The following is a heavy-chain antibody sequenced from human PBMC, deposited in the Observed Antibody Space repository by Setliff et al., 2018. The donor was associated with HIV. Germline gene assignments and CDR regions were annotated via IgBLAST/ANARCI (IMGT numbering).Heavy chain of an antibody. D-gene: IGHD3-10*01. Sequence: GGSLRLSCAASGFTFSNYWLHWVRQAPEKGLVWVSRINPDGSNPTYADSVKGRFTISRDNAKNSLYLQMNSLRVEDTAVYYCARDAIRLAMRGWFDPWGQGILVTVS. CDR1: GFTFSNYW. J-gene: IGHJ5*02. CDR3: ARDAIRLAMRGWFDP. V-gene: IGHV3-74*01. CDR2: INPDGSNP.